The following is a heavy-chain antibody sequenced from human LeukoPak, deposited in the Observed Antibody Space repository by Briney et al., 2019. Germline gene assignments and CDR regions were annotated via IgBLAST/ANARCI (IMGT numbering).Heavy chain of an antibody. CDR3: ARVKYGRMANSFDY. J-gene: IGHJ4*02. Sequence: GGSLRLSCLASGFTFSGFSMKWVRQAPRKGLGWVSYISISSTTINYADSVKGRFTISRDKSKNPLYLQMNSLRDEDTAVYYCARVKYGRMANSFDYWGQGTLVTVSS. CDR2: ISISSTTI. V-gene: IGHV3-48*02. CDR1: GFTFSGFS. D-gene: IGHD2-15*01.